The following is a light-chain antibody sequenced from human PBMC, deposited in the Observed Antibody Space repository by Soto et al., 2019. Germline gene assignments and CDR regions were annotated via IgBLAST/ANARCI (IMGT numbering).Light chain of an antibody. CDR2: EVS. J-gene: IGLJ1*01. CDR3: SSYAGGV. V-gene: IGLV2-8*01. Sequence: QSVLTQPPSASGSPGQSVTISCTGTSSDVGGYNYVSWYQQHPGKAPKLMIYEVSKRPSGVPDRFSGSKSGNTASLTVSGLQAEDEADYDCSSYAGGVFGTGTKLTVL. CDR1: SSDVGGYNY.